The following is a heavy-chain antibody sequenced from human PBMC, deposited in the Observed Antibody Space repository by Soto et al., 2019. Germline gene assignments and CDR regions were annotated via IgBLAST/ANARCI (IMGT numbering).Heavy chain of an antibody. V-gene: IGHV3-23*01. D-gene: IGHD2-15*01. CDR3: AKVIRVVAATPFDY. CDR2: ISGSGGST. J-gene: IGHJ4*02. Sequence: VQLLESGGGLVQPGGSLRLSCAASGFTFSSYAMSWVRQAPGKGLEWVSGISGSGGSTDYADSVQGRFTISRDNSKNTLYLQMNSLRGEDTAVYYCAKVIRVVAATPFDYWGQGTLVTVSS. CDR1: GFTFSSYA.